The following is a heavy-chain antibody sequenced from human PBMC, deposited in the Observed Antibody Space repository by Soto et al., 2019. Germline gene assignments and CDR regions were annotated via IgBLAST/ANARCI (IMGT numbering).Heavy chain of an antibody. CDR2: MNPNTGKT. D-gene: IGHD4-17*01. J-gene: IGHJ5*02. CDR3: ARDYGGNSGWFDP. CDR1: AYTFTIYD. V-gene: IGHV1-8*01. Sequence: QLVQSGAEVKKPGASVKVSCKASAYTFTIYDIHWVRQAPGQGLEWVGWMNPNTGKTGYAQIFQDRITLTRDISISKVYIELSSLRFDDTAVYYCARDYGGNSGWFDPWGQGTLVIVSS.